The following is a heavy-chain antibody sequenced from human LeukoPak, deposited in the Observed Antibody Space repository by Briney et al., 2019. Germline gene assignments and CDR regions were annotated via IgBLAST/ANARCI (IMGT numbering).Heavy chain of an antibody. CDR3: AKDSLYGSGSYHYYYYMDV. J-gene: IGHJ6*03. CDR1: GFTFSDYG. Sequence: GGTLRLSCAASGFTFSDYGMTWVRQAPGKGLEWVSTISDGGSFTYYADSVKGRFTISRDNSKNTLYMQMNNLRAEDTAVYYCAKDSLYGSGSYHYYYYMDVWGKGTTVTISS. V-gene: IGHV3-23*01. D-gene: IGHD3-10*01. CDR2: ISDGGSFT.